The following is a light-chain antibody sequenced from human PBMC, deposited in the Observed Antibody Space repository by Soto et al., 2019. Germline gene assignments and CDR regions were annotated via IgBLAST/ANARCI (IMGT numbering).Light chain of an antibody. J-gene: IGKJ5*01. V-gene: IGKV3-11*01. CDR1: QSVSSY. Sequence: EIVLTKSPDTLSLSPGERATISCRASQSVSSYLAWYKQKPGQAPRLLIYDASNRDTGIPARFSGSGYGTNFTFFIFCLGLEYFAVYNCQHHSTYQITFGHRTRLAIK. CDR2: DAS. CDR3: QHHSTYQIT.